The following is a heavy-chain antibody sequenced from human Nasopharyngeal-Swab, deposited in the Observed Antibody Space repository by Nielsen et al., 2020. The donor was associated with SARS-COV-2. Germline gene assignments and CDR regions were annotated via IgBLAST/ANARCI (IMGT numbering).Heavy chain of an antibody. D-gene: IGHD6-19*01. CDR1: GFTFSSYS. CDR3: ARRAVAGEYFQH. Sequence: GGSLSLSCAASGFTFSSYSMNWVRQAPGKGLEWVSSISSSSSYIYYADSVKGRFIISRDNAKNSLYLQMNSLRAEDTAVYYCARRAVAGEYFQHWGQGTLVTVSS. J-gene: IGHJ1*01. V-gene: IGHV3-21*01. CDR2: ISSSSSYI.